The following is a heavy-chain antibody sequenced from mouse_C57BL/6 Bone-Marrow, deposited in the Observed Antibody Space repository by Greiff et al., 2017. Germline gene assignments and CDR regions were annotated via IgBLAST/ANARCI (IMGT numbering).Heavy chain of an antibody. CDR1: GFSLTSYA. D-gene: IGHD1-1*01. J-gene: IGHJ4*01. Sequence: VQRVESGPGLVAPSQSLSITCTVSGFSLTSYAISWVRQPPGKGLEWLGVIWTGGGTNYNSALKSRLSISKDNSKSQVFLKMNSLQTDDTARYYCARNNYYVSSYLYYYAMDYWGQGTSVTVSS. V-gene: IGHV2-9-1*01. CDR3: ARNNYYVSSYLYYYAMDY. CDR2: IWTGGGT.